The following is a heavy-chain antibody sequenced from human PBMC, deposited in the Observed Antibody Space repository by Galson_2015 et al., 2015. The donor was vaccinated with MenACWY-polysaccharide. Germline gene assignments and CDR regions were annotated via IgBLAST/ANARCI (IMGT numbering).Heavy chain of an antibody. Sequence: LRLSCAASGFTFSSYALNWVRQAPGKGLEWVALISSAGYKYYADSVKGRLTISRGNSKNTLFLQMSNLRAEDTAVYYCARDQESPGQTDSWGQGTLVTVSS. D-gene: IGHD2-8*02. CDR1: GFTFSSYA. V-gene: IGHV3-23*01. CDR2: ISSAGYK. CDR3: ARDQESPGQTDS. J-gene: IGHJ4*02.